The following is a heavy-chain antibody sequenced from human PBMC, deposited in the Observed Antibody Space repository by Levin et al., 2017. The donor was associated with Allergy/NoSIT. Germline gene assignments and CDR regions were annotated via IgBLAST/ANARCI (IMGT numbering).Heavy chain of an antibody. CDR3: AREVSGNLLWDY. CDR2: ISSSSGTI. CDR1: GFTFSSYS. D-gene: IGHD5/OR15-5a*01. V-gene: IGHV3-48*01. J-gene: IGHJ4*02. Sequence: GGSLRLSCAASGFTFSSYSMNWVRQAPGKGLEWVSYISSSSGTIYYAAFVKGRFTISRDNAKNSLYLQMNSLRAEDTAVYSCAREVSGNLLWDYWGQGTLVTVSS.